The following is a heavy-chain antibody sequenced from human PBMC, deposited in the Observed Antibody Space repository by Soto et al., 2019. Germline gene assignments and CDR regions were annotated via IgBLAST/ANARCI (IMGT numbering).Heavy chain of an antibody. V-gene: IGHV1-24*01. CDR1: GYTLTELS. CDR2: FDPEDGET. CDR3: ATKGSWTGGQDYYYGMDV. Sequence: ASVKVSCKVSGYTLTELSMHWVRQAPGKGLEWMGGFDPEDGETIYAQKFQGRVTMTEDTSTDTAYMELSSLRSEDTAVYYCATKGSWTGGQDYYYGMDVWGQGTTVTSP. D-gene: IGHD6-13*01. J-gene: IGHJ6*02.